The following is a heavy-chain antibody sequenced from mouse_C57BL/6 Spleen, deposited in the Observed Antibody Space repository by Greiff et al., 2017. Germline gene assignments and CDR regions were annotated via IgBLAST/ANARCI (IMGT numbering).Heavy chain of an antibody. CDR3: AREDYSNYVWYFDV. J-gene: IGHJ1*03. CDR1: GYSITSGYY. D-gene: IGHD2-5*01. CDR2: ISYDGSN. Sequence: EVKLVESGPGLVKPSQSLSLTCSVTGYSITSGYYWNWIRQFPGNKLEWMGYISYDGSNNYNPSLKNRISITRDTSNNQFFLKLNSVTTEDTATYYCAREDYSNYVWYFDVWGTGTTVTVSS. V-gene: IGHV3-6*01.